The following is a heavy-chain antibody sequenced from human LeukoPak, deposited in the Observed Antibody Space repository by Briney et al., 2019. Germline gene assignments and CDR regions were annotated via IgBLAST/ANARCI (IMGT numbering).Heavy chain of an antibody. J-gene: IGHJ6*02. CDR1: GFTFSAYA. CDR2: VGSDNKP. CDR3: ARDLHYNVAMDV. V-gene: IGHV3-23*01. D-gene: IGHD5-24*01. Sequence: EGSLPLSCEASGFTFSAYAMTWVRQAPGKGLEWVSSVGSDNKPHYSESVKGRFAISRDNSKSMLFLQLNSLRAEDTALYYCARDLHYNVAMDVWGQGTLVTVSS.